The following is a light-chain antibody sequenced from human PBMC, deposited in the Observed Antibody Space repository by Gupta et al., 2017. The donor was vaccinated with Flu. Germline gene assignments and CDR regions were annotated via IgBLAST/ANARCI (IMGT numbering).Light chain of an antibody. CDR1: SSTVGSNN. CDR2: CNN. V-gene: IGLV1-44*01. J-gene: IGLJ3*02. CDR3: AAWDASRNGWV. Sequence: RVTITCTGSSSTVGSNNLNWYHHLPAPAPNLLMYCNNRRRSAVPARFSASTSGTSASLATIGVQAEDEADDYCAAWDASRNGWVFGGGTKLTVL.